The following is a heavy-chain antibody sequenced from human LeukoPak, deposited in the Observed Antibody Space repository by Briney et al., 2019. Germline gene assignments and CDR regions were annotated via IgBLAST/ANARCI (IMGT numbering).Heavy chain of an antibody. V-gene: IGHV3-15*01. Sequence: GGSLRLSCAASGFTFSNAWMSWVRQAPGKGLEWFGRIKSKTDGGTTDYAAPVKGRFTISRDDSKDTLYLQMNSLKTEDTAVYYCTTDLLLWFGWGQGTLVTVSS. D-gene: IGHD3-10*01. CDR3: TTDLLLWFG. J-gene: IGHJ4*02. CDR2: IKSKTDGGTT. CDR1: GFTFSNAW.